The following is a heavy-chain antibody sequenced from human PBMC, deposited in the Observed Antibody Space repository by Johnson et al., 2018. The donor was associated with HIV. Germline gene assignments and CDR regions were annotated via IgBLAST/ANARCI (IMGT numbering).Heavy chain of an antibody. V-gene: IGHV3-49*03. CDR3: ARGTIFGEVDAFDI. CDR2: IRSKAYGGTT. D-gene: IGHD3-3*01. J-gene: IGHJ3*02. CDR1: GFTFGDYA. Sequence: VQLVESGGGVVQPGRSLRLSCTASGFTFGDYAMSWFRQAPGKGLEWVGFIRSKAYGGTTEYAASVKGRFTISRDDSKSIAYLQMNSLKTEDTALYYCARGTIFGEVDAFDIWGQGTVVTISS.